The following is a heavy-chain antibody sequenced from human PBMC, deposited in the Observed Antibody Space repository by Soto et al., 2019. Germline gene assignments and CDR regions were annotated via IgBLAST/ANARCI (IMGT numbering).Heavy chain of an antibody. V-gene: IGHV3-23*01. CDR3: AKGSWVHHGSEGGNWLDP. D-gene: IGHD3-10*01. J-gene: IGHJ5*02. CDR2: ICHSGSST. Sequence: EVQFLESGGGLVQPGGSLRLSCAASGVTFSNYAMNWVRQAPGNGLEWVSGICHSGSSTYYADSVKGRFTISRDNSKNTLFLQMNSLTAEDTAVYYCAKGSWVHHGSEGGNWLDPWGQGTLVTVSS. CDR1: GVTFSNYA.